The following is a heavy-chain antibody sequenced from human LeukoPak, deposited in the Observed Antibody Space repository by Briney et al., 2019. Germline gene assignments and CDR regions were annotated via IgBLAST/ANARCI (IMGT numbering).Heavy chain of an antibody. J-gene: IGHJ6*02. CDR3: ARDGFRYYYGSGSYYKSYYYYGMDV. CDR1: GFTFSSYG. V-gene: IGHV3-30*03. D-gene: IGHD3-10*01. Sequence: HSGRSLRLSCAASGFTFSSYGMHWVRQAPGKGLEWVAVISYDGSNKYYADSVKGRFTISRDNSKNTLYLQMNSLRAEDMAVYYCARDGFRYYYGSGSYYKSYYYYGMDVWGQGTTATVSS. CDR2: ISYDGSNK.